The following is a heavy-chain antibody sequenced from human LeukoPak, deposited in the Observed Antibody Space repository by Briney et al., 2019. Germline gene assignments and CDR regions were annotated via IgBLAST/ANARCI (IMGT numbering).Heavy chain of an antibody. CDR3: AKGRGGSGWTGFDY. Sequence: PGGSLRLSCAASGFTFSSYAMSWVRQAPGKGLEWVSVISGSGGSTYYADSVKGRFTIARDNSKNTLYLQMNSPRAEDTAVYYCAKGRGGSGWTGFDYWGQGTLVTVSS. J-gene: IGHJ4*02. CDR2: ISGSGGST. V-gene: IGHV3-23*01. D-gene: IGHD6-19*01. CDR1: GFTFSSYA.